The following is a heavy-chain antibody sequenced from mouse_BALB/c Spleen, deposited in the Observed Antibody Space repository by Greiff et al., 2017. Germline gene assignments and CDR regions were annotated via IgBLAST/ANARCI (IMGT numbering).Heavy chain of an antibody. J-gene: IGHJ3*01. CDR3: TREEEITTAPFAY. D-gene: IGHD1-2*01. Sequence: QVQLQQSGAELVKPGASVKLSCKASGYTFTSYYMYWVKQRPGQGLEWIGEINPSNGGTNFNEKFKSKATLTVDKSSSTAYMQLSSLTSEDSAVYYCTREEEITTAPFAYWGQGTLVTVSA. CDR1: GYTFTSYY. V-gene: IGHV1S81*02. CDR2: INPSNGGT.